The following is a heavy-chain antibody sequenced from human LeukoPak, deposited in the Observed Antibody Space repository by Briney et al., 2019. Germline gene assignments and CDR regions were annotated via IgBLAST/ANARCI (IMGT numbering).Heavy chain of an antibody. CDR1: RYTFISYD. J-gene: IGHJ6*02. CDR3: ARVPSGSYYERRYGMDV. Sequence: ASVKVSCKASRYTFISYDINWVRQATGQGLEWMGWMNPNSGNTGFAQKFQGRVTMTRNTSISTAYMEVSSLRSEDTAVYYCARVPSGSYYERRYGMDVWGQGTTVTVSS. V-gene: IGHV1-8*01. CDR2: MNPNSGNT. D-gene: IGHD3-10*01.